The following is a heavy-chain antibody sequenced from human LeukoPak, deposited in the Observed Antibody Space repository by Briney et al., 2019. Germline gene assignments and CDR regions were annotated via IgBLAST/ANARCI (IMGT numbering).Heavy chain of an antibody. CDR3: ARGHAYCSGGSCLPRVGWFDP. CDR2: INHSGST. CDR1: GGSIYGGIYY. J-gene: IGHJ5*02. V-gene: IGHV4-39*07. Sequence: SETLSLTCTVSGGSIYGGIYYWGWIRQPPGKGLEWIGEINHSGSTNYNPSLKSRVTISVDTSKNQFSLKLSSVTAADTAVYYCARGHAYCSGGSCLPRVGWFDPWGQGTLVTVSS. D-gene: IGHD2-15*01.